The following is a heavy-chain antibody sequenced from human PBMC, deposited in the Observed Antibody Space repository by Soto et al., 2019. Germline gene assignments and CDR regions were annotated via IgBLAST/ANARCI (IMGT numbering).Heavy chain of an antibody. CDR2: IDPSDSYT. V-gene: IGHV5-10-1*01. J-gene: IGHJ6*02. CDR3: ARLTYGMDV. CDR1: GGHLSRYW. Sequence: VEAVKISGEGSGGHLSRYWSRWVRQLPGKGLEWMGRIDPSDSYTNYSPSFQGHVTISADKSISTAYLQWSSLKASDTAMYYCARLTYGMDVWGQGTTVTVSS.